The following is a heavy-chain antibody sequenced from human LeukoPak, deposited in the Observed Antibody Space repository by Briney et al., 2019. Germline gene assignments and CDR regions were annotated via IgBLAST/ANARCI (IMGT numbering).Heavy chain of an antibody. CDR1: GFTVSRKY. CDR3: ATGDSGDYPYFDY. V-gene: IGHV3-53*01. D-gene: IGHD4-17*01. J-gene: IGHJ4*02. CDR2: IYSDDST. Sequence: GGSLRLSCAASGFTVSRKYMTWVRQAPGKGLEWVSLIYSDDSTYYADSVKGRFTISRDNSKNTLYLQMNSLRAEDTAVFYCATGDSGDYPYFDYWGQGTLVTVSS.